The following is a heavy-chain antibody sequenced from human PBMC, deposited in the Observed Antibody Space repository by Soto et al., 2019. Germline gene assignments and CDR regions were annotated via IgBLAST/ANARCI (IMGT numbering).Heavy chain of an antibody. V-gene: IGHV1-69*13. J-gene: IGHJ5*02. D-gene: IGHD3-16*01. CDR3: AGRPRGWFEP. Sequence: GASVKISCKASGGTFSSYAISWVRQAPGQGLEWMGGIIPIFGTANYAQKFQGRVTITADESTSTAYMELSSLRSEDTAVYYCAGRPRGWFEPWGQGTLVTVSS. CDR2: IIPIFGTA. CDR1: GGTFSSYA.